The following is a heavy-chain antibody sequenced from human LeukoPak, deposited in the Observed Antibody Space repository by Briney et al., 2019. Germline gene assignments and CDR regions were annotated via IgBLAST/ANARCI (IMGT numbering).Heavy chain of an antibody. CDR2: IYHSGST. CDR3: ARDPGYDILTGYTD. CDR1: GGSISSSNW. D-gene: IGHD3-9*01. J-gene: IGHJ4*02. V-gene: IGHV4-4*02. Sequence: PSGTLSLTCAVSGGSISSSNWWSWVRQPPGKGLEWIGEIYHSGSTNYNPSLKSRVTISVDTSKNQFSLKLSSVTAADTAVYYCARDPGYDILTGYTDWGQGTLVTVSS.